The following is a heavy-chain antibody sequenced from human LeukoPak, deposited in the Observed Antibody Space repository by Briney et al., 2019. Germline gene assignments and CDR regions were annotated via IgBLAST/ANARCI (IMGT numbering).Heavy chain of an antibody. CDR3: ARDPAKYSGSYAVDY. CDR2: INPSGGST. J-gene: IGHJ4*02. CDR1: GYTFTSHY. D-gene: IGHD1-26*01. Sequence: AASVEVSYKASGYTFTSHYMHWVRQAPGQGLEWMGIINPSGGSTSYAQKFQGRVTMTRDTSTSTVYMELSSLRSEDTAVYYCARDPAKYSGSYAVDYWGQGTLVTVSS. V-gene: IGHV1-46*01.